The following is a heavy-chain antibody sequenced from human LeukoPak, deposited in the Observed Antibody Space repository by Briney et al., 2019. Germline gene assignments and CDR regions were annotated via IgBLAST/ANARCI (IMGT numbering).Heavy chain of an antibody. CDR3: ARYTAMAHFDY. V-gene: IGHV4-59*01. Sequence: SETLSLTCTVSGGSISSYYWSWIRQPPGKGLEWIGYIYYSGSTNYNPSHKSRVTISVDTSKNQFSLKLSSVTAADTAVYYCARYTAMAHFDYWGQGTLVTVSS. D-gene: IGHD5-18*01. CDR1: GGSISSYY. CDR2: IYYSGST. J-gene: IGHJ4*02.